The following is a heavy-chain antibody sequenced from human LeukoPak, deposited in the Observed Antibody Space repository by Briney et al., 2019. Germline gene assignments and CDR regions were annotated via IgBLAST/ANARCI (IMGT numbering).Heavy chain of an antibody. CDR2: IYPGDSDT. CDR1: GYSFTSYW. D-gene: IGHD2-2*01. Sequence: GEXXKISFKGSGYSFTSYWIGWVRQMPGKGLEWMGIIYPGDSDTGYSPSFQGQVTISADKSISTAYLQWSSLKASDTAMYYCARVIVVVPAAMGKYNWFDPWGQGTLVTVSS. J-gene: IGHJ5*02. CDR3: ARVIVVVPAAMGKYNWFDP. V-gene: IGHV5-51*01.